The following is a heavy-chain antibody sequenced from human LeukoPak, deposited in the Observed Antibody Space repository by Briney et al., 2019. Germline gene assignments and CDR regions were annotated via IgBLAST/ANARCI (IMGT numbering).Heavy chain of an antibody. CDR2: IIPIFGTA. V-gene: IGHV1-69*05. Sequence: ASVKVSCKASGGTFSSYAISWVRQAPGQGLEWMGGIIPIFGTANYAQKLQGRVTMTTDTSTSTAYMELRSLRSDDTAVYYCARPIYYYDSSGCLGYWGQGTLVTVSS. CDR3: ARPIYYYDSSGCLGY. J-gene: IGHJ4*02. D-gene: IGHD3-22*01. CDR1: GGTFSSYA.